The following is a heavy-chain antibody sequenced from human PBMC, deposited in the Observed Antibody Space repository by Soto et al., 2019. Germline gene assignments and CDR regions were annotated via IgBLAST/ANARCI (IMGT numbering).Heavy chain of an antibody. CDR3: AKVDQGLMITFREEGAFDI. J-gene: IGHJ3*02. CDR1: GFTFSSYG. CDR2: ISYDGSNK. V-gene: IGHV3-30*18. Sequence: QVQLVESGGGVVQPGRSLRLSCAASGFTFSSYGMHWVRQAPGKGLEWVAVISYDGSNKYYADSVKGRFTISRDNSKNQLYLQMDSLRAEETGVYYCAKVDQGLMITFREEGAFDIWGQGTMVTVSS. D-gene: IGHD3-16*01.